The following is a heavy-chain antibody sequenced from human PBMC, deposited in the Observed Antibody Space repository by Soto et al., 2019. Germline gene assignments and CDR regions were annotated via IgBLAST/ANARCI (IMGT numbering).Heavy chain of an antibody. D-gene: IGHD5-18*01. J-gene: IGHJ5*02. CDR1: GGSFSGYY. V-gene: IGHV4-34*01. CDR2: INHSGST. CDR3: AREGEDTATKSWFDP. Sequence: SETLSLTCAVYGGSFSGYYWSWIRQPPGKGLEWIGEINHSGSTNYNPSLKSRVTISVDTSKNQFSLKLSSVTAADTAVYYCAREGEDTATKSWFDPWCQGTLVTVSS.